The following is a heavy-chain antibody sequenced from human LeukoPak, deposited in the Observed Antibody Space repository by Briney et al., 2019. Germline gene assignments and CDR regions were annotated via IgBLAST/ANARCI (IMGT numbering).Heavy chain of an antibody. CDR1: GGTFSSYA. Sequence: GASVKVSCKASGGTFSSYAISWVRQAPGQGLEWMGRIIPILGIANYAQKFQGRVTITADKSTSTAYMELSSLRFEDTAVYYCARSRIQLWFDYWGQGTLVTVSS. J-gene: IGHJ4*02. D-gene: IGHD5-18*01. V-gene: IGHV1-69*04. CDR2: IIPILGIA. CDR3: ARSRIQLWFDY.